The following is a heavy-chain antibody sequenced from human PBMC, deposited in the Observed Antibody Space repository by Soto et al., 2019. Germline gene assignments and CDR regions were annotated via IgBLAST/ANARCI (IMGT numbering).Heavy chain of an antibody. D-gene: IGHD6-6*01. CDR1: VYSFTSYW. J-gene: IGHJ6*02. CDR2: IYPGDSDT. Sequence: PGESLQISCKGSVYSFTSYWIGWVRQMPGKGLEWMGIIYPGDSDTRYSPSFQGQVTISADKSISTAYLQWSSLKASDTAMYYCTGREAARPLHYCYGMYVCGQGSTVTV. CDR3: TGREAARPLHYCYGMYV. V-gene: IGHV5-51*01.